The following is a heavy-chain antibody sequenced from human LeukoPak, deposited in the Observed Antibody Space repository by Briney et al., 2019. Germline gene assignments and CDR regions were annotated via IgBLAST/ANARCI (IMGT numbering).Heavy chain of an antibody. J-gene: IGHJ4*02. CDR1: AFPFSSYG. D-gene: IGHD6-19*01. CDR3: ASGVYSSGWYLDY. CDR2: IWHDGSHK. V-gene: IGHV3-33*01. Sequence: PGGSPRLSCAASAFPFSSYGMHWVRQAPGKGLEWVAVIWHDGSHKYYADSVTGRFTISRDNSKNTLYLQMNSLRAEDTAVYYCASGVYSSGWYLDYWGQGTLVTVSS.